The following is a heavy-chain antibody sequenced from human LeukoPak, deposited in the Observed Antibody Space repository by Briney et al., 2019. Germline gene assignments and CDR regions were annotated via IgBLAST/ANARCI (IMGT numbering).Heavy chain of an antibody. CDR3: ARQYSGWYGWGAFDI. D-gene: IGHD6-19*01. CDR2: IYSGGST. CDR1: GLTVSSNY. J-gene: IGHJ3*02. V-gene: IGHV3-53*01. Sequence: GGSLRLSCAASGLTVSSNYMSWVRQAPGKGLEWVSVIYSGGSTYYADSVKGRFTISRDNSKNTLYLQMNSLRAEDTAVYYCARQYSGWYGWGAFDIWGQGTMVTVSS.